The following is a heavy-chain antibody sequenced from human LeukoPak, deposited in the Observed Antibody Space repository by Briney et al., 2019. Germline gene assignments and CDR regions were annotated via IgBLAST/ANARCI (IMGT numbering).Heavy chain of an antibody. D-gene: IGHD3-22*01. Sequence: SETLSLTCTVSGGSISSGTYYWTWIRQPAGKGLEWIGRIYTSGTPNYNPSLKSRATISMDTSKNQFSLRLSSVTAADTAVCYCARELDYYDSSGYSTSDYWGQGTLVTVSS. J-gene: IGHJ4*02. V-gene: IGHV4-61*02. CDR1: GGSISSGTYY. CDR3: ARELDYYDSSGYSTSDY. CDR2: IYTSGTP.